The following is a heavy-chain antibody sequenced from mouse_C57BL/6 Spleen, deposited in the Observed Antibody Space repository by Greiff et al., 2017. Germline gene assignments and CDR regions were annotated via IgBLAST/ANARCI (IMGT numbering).Heavy chain of an antibody. CDR3: ARLDYYGSYYFDY. J-gene: IGHJ2*01. Sequence: EVQLQQSGPELVKPGASVKISCKASGYTFTDYYMNWVKQSHGKSLEWIGDINPNNGGTSYNQKFKGKATLTVDKSSSTAYMELRSLTSEDSAVYYCARLDYYGSYYFDYWGQGTTLTVSS. CDR2: INPNNGGT. D-gene: IGHD1-1*01. V-gene: IGHV1-26*01. CDR1: GYTFTDYY.